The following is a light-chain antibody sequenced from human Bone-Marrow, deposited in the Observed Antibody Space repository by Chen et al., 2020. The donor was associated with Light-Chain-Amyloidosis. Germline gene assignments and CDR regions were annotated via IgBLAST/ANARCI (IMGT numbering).Light chain of an antibody. Sequence: NFILTQDHSGSESPGKTVTISCPRSSGDIATNYVQWYQQRPGSAPTTVIYENDLRPSGVPDRFSGSIDTSSNSASLTISGLETEDEADYYCQSYATNTWIFGGGTHLTVL. CDR1: SGDIATNY. J-gene: IGLJ3*02. CDR2: END. V-gene: IGLV6-57*03. CDR3: QSYATNTWI.